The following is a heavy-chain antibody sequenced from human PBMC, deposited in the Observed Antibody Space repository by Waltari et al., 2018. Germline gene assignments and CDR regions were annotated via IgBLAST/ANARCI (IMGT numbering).Heavy chain of an antibody. CDR2: ISSSSSTI. J-gene: IGHJ5*02. D-gene: IGHD3-22*01. Sequence: EVQLVESGGGLVQPGGSLRLSCAASGFTFSSYSMNWVRQAPGKGLEWVSYISSSSSTIYYADSVKGRFTISRDNAKNSLYLQRNSLRAEDTAVYYCARTYYYDSSGYSGRFDPWGQGTLVTVSS. CDR1: GFTFSSYS. CDR3: ARTYYYDSSGYSGRFDP. V-gene: IGHV3-48*04.